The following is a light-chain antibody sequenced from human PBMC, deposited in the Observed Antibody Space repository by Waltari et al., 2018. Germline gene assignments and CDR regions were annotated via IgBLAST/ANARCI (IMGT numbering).Light chain of an antibody. Sequence: QSVLTQPPSVSGAPGQSVTISSTWSSPNIGARDDVHWYQQVPGAAPKLLIYGNTNRPSGVPDRFSGSKSGTSASLAITGLQAEDEADYYCQSYDSSLSVLFGGGTKLTVL. CDR2: GNT. CDR3: QSYDSSLSVL. J-gene: IGLJ2*01. CDR1: SPNIGARDD. V-gene: IGLV1-40*01.